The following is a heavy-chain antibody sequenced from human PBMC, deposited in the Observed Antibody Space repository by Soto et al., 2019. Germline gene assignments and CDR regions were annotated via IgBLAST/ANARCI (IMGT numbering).Heavy chain of an antibody. J-gene: IGHJ5*02. V-gene: IGHV4-59*01. CDR2: IYYSGST. CDR3: ARGSSSNWFDP. D-gene: IGHD6-6*01. CDR1: GGSISSYY. Sequence: SETLSLTCTVSGGSISSYYWSWIRQPPGKGLEWIGYIYYSGSTNYNPSLKSRVTISVDTSKNQFSLKLSSVTAADTAVYYCARGSSSNWFDPWGQGTLVTVSS.